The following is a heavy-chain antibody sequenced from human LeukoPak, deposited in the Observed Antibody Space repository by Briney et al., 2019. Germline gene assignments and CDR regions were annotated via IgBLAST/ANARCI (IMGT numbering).Heavy chain of an antibody. CDR3: ARRGDGYSYDY. CDR1: GGSIINSNNYF. J-gene: IGHJ4*02. CDR2: VHHCGIT. Sequence: PSETLSLTCTVSGGSIINSNNYFWGWIRQRPGKGLEWIGSVHHCGITSYKPSLKSRITVSVDRSKNQFSLRLSSLTAADMAVYYCARRGDGYSYDYWGQGTPVTVSS. V-gene: IGHV4-39*01. D-gene: IGHD5-18*01.